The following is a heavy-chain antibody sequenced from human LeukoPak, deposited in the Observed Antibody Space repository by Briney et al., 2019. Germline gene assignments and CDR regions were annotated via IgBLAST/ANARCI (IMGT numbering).Heavy chain of an antibody. CDR1: GGSISSSY. CDR2: IYTSGGP. Sequence: SETLSLTCTVTGGSISSSYWSWIRQPPGKGLEWIGFIYTSGGPNSNPSLKSRFTISQDMSKNQLSLRLTSVTAADTAVYYCAREAGVAGWGWLDSWGQGTLVTVSS. V-gene: IGHV4-4*08. D-gene: IGHD3-16*01. J-gene: IGHJ5*01. CDR3: AREAGVAGWGWLDS.